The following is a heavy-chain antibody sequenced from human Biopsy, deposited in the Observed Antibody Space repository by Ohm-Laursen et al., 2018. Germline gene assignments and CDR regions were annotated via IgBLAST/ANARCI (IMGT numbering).Heavy chain of an antibody. CDR1: GASVKTSGYF. CDR3: VREPKTGTAEAWYFDL. CDR2: ISYNERT. Sequence: TLSLTCRVSGASVKTSGYFWAWIRQRPGKGLEWIGYISYNERTHYNPSLTSRLAISFDTSNNRISLQLRSASVADTAVYYCVREPKTGTAEAWYFDLWGRGSPVTVPS. D-gene: IGHD3-9*01. V-gene: IGHV4-31*03. J-gene: IGHJ2*01.